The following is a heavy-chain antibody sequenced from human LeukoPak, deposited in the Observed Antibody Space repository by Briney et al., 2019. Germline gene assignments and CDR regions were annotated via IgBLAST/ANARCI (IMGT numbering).Heavy chain of an antibody. D-gene: IGHD2-8*01. V-gene: IGHV1-2*02. J-gene: IGHJ4*02. CDR3: AKCMRYCGNAVWED. CDR1: GYTFTTYY. CDR2: INPKNGGT. Sequence: ASVKVSCKASGYTFTTYYMHCVRQAPGQGPEWMGWINPKNGGTNYAQKFQGRVTMTSDTSISTAYMDLSRLRSDDTAVYYCAKCMRYCGNAVWEDWGQGTLVTVSS.